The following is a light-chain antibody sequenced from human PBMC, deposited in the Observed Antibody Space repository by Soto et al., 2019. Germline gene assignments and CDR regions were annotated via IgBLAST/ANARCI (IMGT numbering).Light chain of an antibody. J-gene: IGLJ2*01. CDR1: SSDVGGYNY. V-gene: IGLV2-11*01. CDR2: DVS. Sequence: QSVLTQPRSVSGSPGQSVTISCTGTSSDVGGYNYVSWYQQHPGKAPKLMIYDVSKRPSGVPDRFSGSKSGNTASLTISGLQAEDEAYYYCYSNAGSVVFGGGTQLTVL. CDR3: YSNAGSVV.